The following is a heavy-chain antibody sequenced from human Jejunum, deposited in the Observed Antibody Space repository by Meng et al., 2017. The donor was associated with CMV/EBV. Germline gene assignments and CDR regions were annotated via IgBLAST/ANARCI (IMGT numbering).Heavy chain of an antibody. V-gene: IGHV1-2*02. CDR3: ARASGYYRPFDH. J-gene: IGHJ5*02. Sequence: CRASGYTVTAYYIHWVRRAPGQGPEWLGWINANNGGTKYAQKFQDRVTMTTDSSINTAYMEVTRLTADDTAEYFCARASGYYRPFDHWGQGTLVTVSS. D-gene: IGHD5-12*01. CDR1: GYTVTAYY. CDR2: INANNGGT.